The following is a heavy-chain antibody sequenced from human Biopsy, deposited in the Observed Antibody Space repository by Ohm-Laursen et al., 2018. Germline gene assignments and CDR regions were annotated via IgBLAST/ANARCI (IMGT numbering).Heavy chain of an antibody. J-gene: IGHJ5*02. CDR2: IFNSANT. CDR3: ARGDYFDSNGYFWFDP. Sequence: TLSLTCTVSGGSISSGGSYWSWIRQRPGKGLEWIGYIFNSANTYYNPSLKNLITISGDTSKNQFSLKLNSVTAADTAVYYCARGDYFDSNGYFWFDPWGQGTLVTVSS. D-gene: IGHD3-22*01. V-gene: IGHV4-31*01. CDR1: GGSISSGGSY.